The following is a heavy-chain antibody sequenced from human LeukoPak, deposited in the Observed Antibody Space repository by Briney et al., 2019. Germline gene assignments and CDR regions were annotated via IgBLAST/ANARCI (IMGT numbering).Heavy chain of an antibody. J-gene: IGHJ6*02. CDR2: ISAYNGNT. Sequence: ASVKVSCKASGYTFTSYGISWVRQAPGQGLEWMGWISAYNGNTNYAQKLQGRVTMTTETSTSTAYMELRRLRSDDTAVYYCAREVDTGMVKYYYGMDVWGQGTTVTVSS. CDR1: GYTFTSYG. V-gene: IGHV1-18*01. D-gene: IGHD5-18*01. CDR3: AREVDTGMVKYYYGMDV.